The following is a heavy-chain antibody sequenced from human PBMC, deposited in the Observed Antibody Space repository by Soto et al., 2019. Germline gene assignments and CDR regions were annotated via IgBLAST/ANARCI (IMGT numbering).Heavy chain of an antibody. V-gene: IGHV3-48*01. D-gene: IGHD2-8*01. CDR3: ATAGLMVYAPFYY. J-gene: IGHJ4*02. CDR1: GFTFSSYS. Sequence: EVQLVESGGGLVQPGGSLRLSCAASGFTFSSYSMNWVRQAPGKGLEWVSYISSSSSTIYYADSVKGRFTISRDNAKNSLYLQMNSLRAEDTAVYYCATAGLMVYAPFYYWGQGTLVTVSS. CDR2: ISSSSSTI.